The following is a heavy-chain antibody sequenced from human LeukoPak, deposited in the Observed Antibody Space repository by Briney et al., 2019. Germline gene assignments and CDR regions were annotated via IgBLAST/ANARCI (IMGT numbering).Heavy chain of an antibody. CDR2: IWSDGSNR. J-gene: IGHJ4*01. D-gene: IGHD4-11*01. CDR3: ARDAQRGFDYSNSLRY. V-gene: IGHV3-33*01. CDR1: GFIFSHYG. Sequence: GGSLRLSCAASGFIFSHYGMQWVRQAPGKGLEWVAFIWSDGSNRYYAGSVKGRFAISRDNAQNTVFLQMNSLRAEDTAMYYCARDAQRGFDYSNSLRYWGHGTLVTVSS.